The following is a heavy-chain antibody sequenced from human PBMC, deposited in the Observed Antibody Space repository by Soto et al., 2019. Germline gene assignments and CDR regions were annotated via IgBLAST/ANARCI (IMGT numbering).Heavy chain of an antibody. Sequence: PSQTLSLTCAISGESVSPNSATWNWIRLSPSRGLEWLGRTYRRSKWHNDSAESVKSRITINPDTSKNEFSLKLTSLSAADTAVYFCARDRYGLDVWGQGTTVTVSS. CDR2: TYRRSKWHN. J-gene: IGHJ6*02. V-gene: IGHV6-1*01. CDR1: GESVSPNSAT. CDR3: ARDRYGLDV.